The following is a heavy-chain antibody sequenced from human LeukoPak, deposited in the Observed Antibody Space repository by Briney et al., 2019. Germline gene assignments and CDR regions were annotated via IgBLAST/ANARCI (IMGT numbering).Heavy chain of an antibody. CDR2: INHSGST. J-gene: IGHJ4*02. V-gene: IGHV4-34*01. CDR1: GGSFSGYY. D-gene: IGHD3-22*01. CDR3: ARLPRYYYDSSGEFSFDY. Sequence: SETLSLTCAVYGGSFSGYYWSWIRQPPGKGLEWIGEINHSGSTNYNPSLKSRVTISVDTSKNQFSLKLSSVTAADTAVYYCARLPRYYYDSSGEFSFDYWGQGTLVTVSS.